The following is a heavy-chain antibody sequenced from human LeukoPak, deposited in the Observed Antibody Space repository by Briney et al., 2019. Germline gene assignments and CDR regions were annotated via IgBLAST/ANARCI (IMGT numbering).Heavy chain of an antibody. CDR1: GYSFSRYG. CDR3: ARDNHSGSWSWFDP. CDR2: ISTYNGNT. V-gene: IGHV1-18*01. D-gene: IGHD6-13*01. Sequence: GASVKVSCKASGYSFSRYGISWVRQAPGQGLEWMGWISTYNGNTNYAQKLQGRVTMTTDTSTSTAYMELRSLRSDDTAVYYCARDNHSGSWSWFDPWGQGTLVSVSA. J-gene: IGHJ5*02.